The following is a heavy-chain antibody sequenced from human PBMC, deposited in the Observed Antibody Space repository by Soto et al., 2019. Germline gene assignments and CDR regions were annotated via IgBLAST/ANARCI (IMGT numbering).Heavy chain of an antibody. D-gene: IGHD3-10*01. Sequence: SETLSLTCAVYGGSFSGYYWSWIRQPPGKGLEWIGEINHSGSTNYNPSLKSRVTISVDTSKNQFSLKLSSVTAADTAVYYCARGNGSGSYYNPRYFDYWGQGTLVTVSS. V-gene: IGHV4-34*01. CDR1: GGSFSGYY. CDR2: INHSGST. CDR3: ARGNGSGSYYNPRYFDY. J-gene: IGHJ4*02.